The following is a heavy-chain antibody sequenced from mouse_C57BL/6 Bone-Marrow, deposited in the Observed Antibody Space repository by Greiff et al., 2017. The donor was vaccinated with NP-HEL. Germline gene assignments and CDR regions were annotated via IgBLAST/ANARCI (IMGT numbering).Heavy chain of an antibody. Sequence: EVKLMESGGGLVQPGGSMKLSCAASGFTFSDAWMDWVRQSPEKGLEWVAEIRNKANNHATYSAESVKGRFTISRYVSKSSVYLQMNSLKAEDTGMYYCTRGYGSSLWYFDVWGTGTTVTVSS. V-gene: IGHV6-6*01. D-gene: IGHD1-1*01. CDR3: TRGYGSSLWYFDV. CDR1: GFTFSDAW. J-gene: IGHJ1*03. CDR2: IRNKANNHAT.